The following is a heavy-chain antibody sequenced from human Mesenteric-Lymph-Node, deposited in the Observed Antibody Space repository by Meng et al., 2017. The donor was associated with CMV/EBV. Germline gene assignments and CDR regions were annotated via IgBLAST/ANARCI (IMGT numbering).Heavy chain of an antibody. CDR3: AGTPAGDFWGGYASYYFDY. CDR1: GYSFTDYW. V-gene: IGHV5-51*01. J-gene: IGHJ4*02. Sequence: KVSCKGSGYSFTDYWIGWVRQMPGKGLEWMGIIHPNDSDTRYSPSFQGQVTISVDNSINTAYLQWNSLKASDTAMYYCAGTPAGDFWGGYASYYFDYWGQGALVTVSS. D-gene: IGHD3-3*01. CDR2: IHPNDSDT.